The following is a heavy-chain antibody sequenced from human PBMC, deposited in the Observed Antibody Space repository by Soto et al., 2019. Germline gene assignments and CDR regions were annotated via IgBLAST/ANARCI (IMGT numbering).Heavy chain of an antibody. CDR3: ARVGGDYVFDY. J-gene: IGHJ4*02. D-gene: IGHD4-17*01. CDR2: IYYSGST. V-gene: IGHV4-59*08. CDR1: GGSISSYY. Sequence: PSETLSLTCTVSGGSISSYYWSWIRQPPGKGLEWIGYIYYSGSTYYNPSLKSRVTISVDTSKNQFSLKLSSVTAADTAVYYCARVGGDYVFDYWGQGTLVTVSS.